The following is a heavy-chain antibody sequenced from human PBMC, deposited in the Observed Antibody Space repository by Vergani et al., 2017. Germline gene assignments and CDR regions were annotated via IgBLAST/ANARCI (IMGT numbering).Heavy chain of an antibody. V-gene: IGHV3-73*01. D-gene: IGHD3-22*01. CDR2: IRSKANSYAT. Sequence: EVQLVESGGGLVQPGGSLKLSCAASGFTFSGSAMHWVRQASGKGLEWVGRIRSKANSYATAYAASVKGRFTISRDDSKNTAYLQMNSLKTEDTAVYYCTSPHYYDSSGYYRDFDYWVQGTLVTVSS. J-gene: IGHJ4*02. CDR3: TSPHYYDSSGYYRDFDY. CDR1: GFTFSGSA.